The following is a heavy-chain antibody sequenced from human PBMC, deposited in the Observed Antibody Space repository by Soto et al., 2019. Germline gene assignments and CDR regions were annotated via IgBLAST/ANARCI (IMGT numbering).Heavy chain of an antibody. D-gene: IGHD3-22*01. J-gene: IGHJ5*02. Sequence: ASETLSLTCTVSGGSISSYYWSWIRQPPGKGLEWIGYIYYSGSTNYNPSLKSRVTISVDTSKNQFSLKLRSVTAADTAVYYCARGPRGYYDSSGYGWFDPWGQGTLVTVSS. V-gene: IGHV4-59*01. CDR3: ARGPRGYYDSSGYGWFDP. CDR2: IYYSGST. CDR1: GGSISSYY.